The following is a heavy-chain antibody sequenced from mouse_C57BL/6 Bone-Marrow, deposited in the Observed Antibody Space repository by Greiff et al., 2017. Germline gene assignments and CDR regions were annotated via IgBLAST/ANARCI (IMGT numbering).Heavy chain of an antibody. CDR1: GFNIKDDY. V-gene: IGHV14-4*01. CDR3: TQRVFDY. CDR2: IDPENGDT. J-gene: IGHJ2*01. Sequence: VQLKESGAELVRPGASVKLSCTASGFNIKDDYMHWVKQRPEQGLEWIGWIDPENGDTEYASKFQGKATITADTSSNTAYLQLSSLTSEDTAVYYCTQRVFDYWGQGTTRTVSS.